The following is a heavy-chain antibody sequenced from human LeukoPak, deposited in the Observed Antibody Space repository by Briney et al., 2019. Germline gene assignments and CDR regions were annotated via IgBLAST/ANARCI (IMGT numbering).Heavy chain of an antibody. V-gene: IGHV5-51*01. J-gene: IGHJ4*02. D-gene: IGHD4-17*01. CDR2: IEPGVSDN. CDR1: GSRFTSYW. Sequence: GESLEISRQGSGSRFTSYWIGRVRQLPGKGLEWMVIIEPGVSDNKYRPPFQAQDTSSADKSISTAYLQWSSLKASDTAMYYCARPHYGAADYWGQGTLVTVSS. CDR3: ARPHYGAADY.